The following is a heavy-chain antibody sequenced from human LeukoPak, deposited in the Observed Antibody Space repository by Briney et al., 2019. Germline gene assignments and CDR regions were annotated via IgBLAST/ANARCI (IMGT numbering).Heavy chain of an antibody. V-gene: IGHV3-64*02. CDR2: ITSSGTGT. CDR3: ARIRSGWYFDY. D-gene: IGHD6-19*01. CDR1: GLTLSSYA. J-gene: IGHJ4*02. Sequence: GGSLRLSCTASGLTLSSYAMNWVRQAPGKGLELVSFITSSGTGTYYADSVKGRFTIARDNSKNTLSLQMGSLRAEDTAIYYCARIRSGWYFDYWGQGTLVTVSS.